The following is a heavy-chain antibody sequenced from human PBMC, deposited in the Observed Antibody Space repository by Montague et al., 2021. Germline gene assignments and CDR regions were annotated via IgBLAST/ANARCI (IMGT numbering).Heavy chain of an antibody. J-gene: IGHJ5*02. Sequence: SETLSLTCTVSGASITSNIYYWGWIRQSPGKGLEWIGSIYYSGNSFYQPSLKSRITMAVDTSKNQFSLKLSSVTAADTAIYYCARVFSSWYVGWFDPLGPGNPGHRLL. CDR3: ARVFSSWYVGWFDP. D-gene: IGHD6-13*01. V-gene: IGHV4-39*07. CDR1: GASITSNIYY. CDR2: IYYSGNS.